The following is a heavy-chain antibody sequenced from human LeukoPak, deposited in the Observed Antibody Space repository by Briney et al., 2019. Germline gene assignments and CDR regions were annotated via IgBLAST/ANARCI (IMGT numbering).Heavy chain of an antibody. CDR2: INPNSGGT. V-gene: IGHV1-2*02. CDR1: GGTFSSYA. CDR3: ARDLELEPENWFDP. D-gene: IGHD1-1*01. J-gene: IGHJ5*02. Sequence: ASVKVSCKGSGGTFSSYAISWVRQAPGQGLEWMGWINPNSGGTNYAQKFQGRVTMTRDTSISTAYMELSRLRSDDTAVYYCARDLELEPENWFDPWGQGTLVTVSS.